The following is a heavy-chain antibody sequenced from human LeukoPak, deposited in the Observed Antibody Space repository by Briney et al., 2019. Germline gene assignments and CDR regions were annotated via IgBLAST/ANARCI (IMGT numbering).Heavy chain of an antibody. CDR2: ISSSSSYI. CDR1: GFTFSSYS. D-gene: IGHD3-10*01. Sequence: PGGSLRLSCAASGFTFSSYSMNWVRQAPGKGLEWVSSISSSSSYIYYADSVKGRFTISRDNAKNSLYLQMNSLRAEDTAVYYCASQRGVRGVIRLFDYWGQGTLVTVSS. CDR3: ASQRGVRGVIRLFDY. J-gene: IGHJ4*02. V-gene: IGHV3-21*01.